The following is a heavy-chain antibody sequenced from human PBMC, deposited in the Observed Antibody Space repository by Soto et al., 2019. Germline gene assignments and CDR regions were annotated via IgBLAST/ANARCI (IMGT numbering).Heavy chain of an antibody. CDR1: GRTFSSYS. J-gene: IGHJ6*02. D-gene: IGHD6-19*01. Sequence: QVQLVQSGAEVKKPGSSVKVSCEASGRTFSSYSIIWVRQAPGQGLEWMGRITPVLGIANYAQKFQGRVTTTADKSTSTAYMDLSSLPFEDTAVYYCARGGAVAGDPNLQRYYYGMAVWGQGTTVTVSS. V-gene: IGHV1-69*02. CDR2: ITPVLGIA. CDR3: ARGGAVAGDPNLQRYYYGMAV.